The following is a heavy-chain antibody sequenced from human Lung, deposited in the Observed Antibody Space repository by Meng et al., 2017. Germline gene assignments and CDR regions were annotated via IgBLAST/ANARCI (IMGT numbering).Heavy chain of an antibody. CDR3: ARNGAYCLHS. V-gene: IGHV4-4*02. J-gene: IGHJ4*02. Sequence: QVQLQESGPRLWKPSETLSLTCAVSGGSISSGNWWSWVRQPPGKGLEWIGEISHSGNTNYSPSFRGRVTMSVGRSRDQFSLELNSVTAADTAVYFCARNGAYCLHSWGQGTLVTVSS. D-gene: IGHD4-17*01. CDR1: GGSISSGNW. CDR2: ISHSGNT.